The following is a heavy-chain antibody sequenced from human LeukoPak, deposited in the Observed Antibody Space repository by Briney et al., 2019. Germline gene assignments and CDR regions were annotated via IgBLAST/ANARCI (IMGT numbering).Heavy chain of an antibody. CDR2: ISGSGGST. Sequence: PGGSLRLSCAASGFTFSSYAMSWVRQAPGKGLEWVSAISGSGGSTYYADSVKGRFTISRDNSKNTLYLQMNSLRAEDTAVYYCAKGAARPGLFRYYYYYTDVWGKGTTVTVSS. CDR3: AKGAARPGLFRYYYYYTDV. CDR1: GFTFSSYA. J-gene: IGHJ6*03. V-gene: IGHV3-23*01. D-gene: IGHD6-6*01.